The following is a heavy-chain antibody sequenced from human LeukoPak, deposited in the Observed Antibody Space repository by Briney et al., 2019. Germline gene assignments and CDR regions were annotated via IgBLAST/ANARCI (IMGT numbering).Heavy chain of an antibody. D-gene: IGHD3-22*01. Sequence: GSLRLSCAASGFTFSSYGMHWVRQAPGKGLEWVAFIRYDGSNKYYADSVKGRFTISRDNSKNTLYLQMNSLRAEDTAVYYCANCYDSSGYYYYSYYYYMDVWGKGTTVTVSS. CDR1: GFTFSSYG. V-gene: IGHV3-30*02. CDR3: ANCYDSSGYYYYSYYYYMDV. CDR2: IRYDGSNK. J-gene: IGHJ6*03.